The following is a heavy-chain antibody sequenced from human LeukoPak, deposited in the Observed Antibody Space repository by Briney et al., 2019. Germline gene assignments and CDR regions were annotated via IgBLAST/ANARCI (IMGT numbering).Heavy chain of an antibody. Sequence: GRSLRLSCVGSGFAFSKEVVHWVRQAPGEGLDFSSTITDEGDSTCSAESVKGRFTITRDNSMSTLFLQLSSLRVEDTAIYYCVRDYRRTDSFDNWGQGTLVTVSS. CDR3: VRDYRRTDSFDN. D-gene: IGHD3-16*02. J-gene: IGHJ4*02. CDR1: GFAFSKEV. CDR2: ITDEGDST. V-gene: IGHV3-64*02.